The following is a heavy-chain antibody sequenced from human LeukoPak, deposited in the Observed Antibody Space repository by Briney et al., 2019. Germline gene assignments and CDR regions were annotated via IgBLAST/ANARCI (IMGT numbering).Heavy chain of an antibody. Sequence: GGSLRLSCAASGFTFSRYAMTWVRQAPGKGLEWVSTISGTGDSTHYADSVKGRFTISRDHSKNTLYVQMPSGTAVAKAIYYYANDTAMVTPYYFDFWGQGTLVTVSS. V-gene: IGHV3-23*01. J-gene: IGHJ4*02. CDR1: GFTFSRYA. CDR2: ISGTGDST. D-gene: IGHD5-18*01. CDR3: ANDTAMVTPYYFDF.